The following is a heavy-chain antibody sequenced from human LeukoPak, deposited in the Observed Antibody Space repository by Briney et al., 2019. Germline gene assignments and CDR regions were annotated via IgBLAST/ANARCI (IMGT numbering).Heavy chain of an antibody. J-gene: IGHJ4*02. CDR2: IPYDGSNK. Sequence: PGGSLRLSCAASGFTFSSYAIHWVRQAPGKGLEWVAVIPYDGSNKYYADSVRGRFTISRDNSKNTLYLQMNSLRADDTAVYYWAKDPPNGYGDFARYESIGYWGQGTLVTVSS. CDR1: GFTFSSYA. D-gene: IGHD4-17*01. V-gene: IGHV3-30*04. CDR3: AKDPPNGYGDFARYESIGY.